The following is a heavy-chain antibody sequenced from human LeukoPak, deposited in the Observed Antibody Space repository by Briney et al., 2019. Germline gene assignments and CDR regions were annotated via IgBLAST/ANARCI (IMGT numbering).Heavy chain of an antibody. CDR2: ISAYNGNT. D-gene: IGHD2-15*01. J-gene: IGHJ4*02. Sequence: ASVKVSCKASGYTFTSYGISWVRQAPGQGLEWMGWISAYNGNTNYAQKLQGRVTMTTDTSTSTAYMELRSLRSDDTAVYYCARDCSGGSCYSTVGHWGQGTLVTVSS. CDR1: GYTFTSYG. CDR3: ARDCSGGSCYSTVGH. V-gene: IGHV1-18*04.